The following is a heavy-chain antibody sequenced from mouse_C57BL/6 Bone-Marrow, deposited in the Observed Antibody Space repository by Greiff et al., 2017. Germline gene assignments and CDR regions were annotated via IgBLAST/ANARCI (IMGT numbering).Heavy chain of an antibody. CDR1: GYTFTSYG. CDR3: ARHYYGSSYYFDY. V-gene: IGHV1-81*01. J-gene: IGHJ2*01. Sequence: VQVVESGAELARPGASVKLSCKASGYTFTSYGISWVKQRTGQGLEWIGEIYPRSGNTYYNEKFKGKATLTADKSSSTAYMELRSLTSEDSAVYFCARHYYGSSYYFDYWCQGTTLTVSS. CDR2: IYPRSGNT. D-gene: IGHD1-1*01.